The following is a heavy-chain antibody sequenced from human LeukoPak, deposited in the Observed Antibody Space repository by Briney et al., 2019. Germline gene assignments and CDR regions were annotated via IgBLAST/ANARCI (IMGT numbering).Heavy chain of an antibody. D-gene: IGHD3-22*01. J-gene: IGHJ2*01. CDR1: GFIISNYW. CDR2: IKQDGSEK. V-gene: IGHV3-7*01. Sequence: GGSLRLSCAASGFIISNYWMTWVRQAPGKGLEWVANIKQDGSEKSYVDSVKGRFTISRDNAENSLYLQTDSLRVEDTAVYYCARLSPVTIIGVSYWYFDLWGRGTLVTVSS. CDR3: ARLSPVTIIGVSYWYFDL.